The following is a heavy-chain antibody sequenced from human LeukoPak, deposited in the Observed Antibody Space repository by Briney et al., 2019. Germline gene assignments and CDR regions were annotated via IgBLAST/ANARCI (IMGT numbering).Heavy chain of an antibody. CDR2: IRYDGSNK. CDR3: RWLDY. J-gene: IGHJ4*02. Sequence: PGGSLRLSCAASGFTFSSYGMHWVRKAPGKGLEWVAFIRYDGSNKYYADSVKGRFTISRDNSKNTLYLQMNSLRAEDTAVYSSRWLDYWGQGTLVTVSS. D-gene: IGHD6-13*01. V-gene: IGHV3-30*02. CDR1: GFTFSSYG.